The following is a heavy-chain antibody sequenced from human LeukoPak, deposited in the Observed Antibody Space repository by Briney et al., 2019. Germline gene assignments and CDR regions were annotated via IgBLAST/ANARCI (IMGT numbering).Heavy chain of an antibody. CDR3: ARHPGPDY. J-gene: IGHJ4*02. Sequence: PSETLSLTCAVSGHSISSGSYRGWIRQPPGKGLEWIGSIYHSGSTYYNPSLKSRVTISVDTSKNQFSLKLNSVTAADTAVYYCARHPGPDYWGQGTLVTVSS. CDR2: IYHSGST. CDR1: GHSISSGSY. V-gene: IGHV4-38-2*01.